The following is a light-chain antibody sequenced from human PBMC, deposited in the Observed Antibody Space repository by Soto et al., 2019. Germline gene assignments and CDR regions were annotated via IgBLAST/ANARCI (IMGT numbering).Light chain of an antibody. CDR3: EQYGLLPPCT. CDR2: DAS. Sequence: DSLLNQSPYTLSLTQGERATLSCGAIQSVSSSYLAWYQQKPGLAPRLLIYDASIRTTGIPDRFSGSGSGTDFTLNISRLESGDFAVYYCEQYGLLPPCTFSQGTKVDI. J-gene: IGKJ1*01. CDR1: QSVSSSY. V-gene: IGKV3D-20*01.